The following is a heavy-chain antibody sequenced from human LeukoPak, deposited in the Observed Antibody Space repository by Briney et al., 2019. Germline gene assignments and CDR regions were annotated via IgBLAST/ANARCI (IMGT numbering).Heavy chain of an antibody. CDR2: INSDGSSA. CDR1: GFTFSSYW. V-gene: IGHV3-74*01. J-gene: IGHJ4*02. D-gene: IGHD2-21*02. Sequence: GGSLRLSCAASGFTFSSYWMHWVRQAPGKGLVWVSRINSDGSSARYADSVKGRFTISRDNAKNKLYLQMNSLRAEDTAVYYCARPVCGGDCYPYDCGGQGTLVT. CDR3: ARPVCGGDCYPYDC.